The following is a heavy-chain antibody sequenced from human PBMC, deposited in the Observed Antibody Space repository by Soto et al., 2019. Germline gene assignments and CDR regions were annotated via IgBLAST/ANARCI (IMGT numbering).Heavy chain of an antibody. Sequence: GGSLRLSCAASGFTFSNYEMHWVRQAPGKGLEWVSAISGSGGSTYYADSVKGRFTISRDNSKNTLYLQMNSLRAEDTAVYYCANVLEFPGFDYWGQGTLVTVSS. D-gene: IGHD2-8*02. CDR2: ISGSGGST. CDR3: ANVLEFPGFDY. J-gene: IGHJ4*02. V-gene: IGHV3-23*01. CDR1: GFTFSNYE.